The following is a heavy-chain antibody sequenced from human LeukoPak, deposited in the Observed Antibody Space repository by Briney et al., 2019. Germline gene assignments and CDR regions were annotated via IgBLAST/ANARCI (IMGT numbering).Heavy chain of an antibody. CDR3: ARDRGASASWQYGAPPYWYFDL. J-gene: IGHJ2*01. D-gene: IGHD4-17*01. CDR1: GGTFSSYA. V-gene: IGHV7-4-1*02. Sequence: GSSVKVSCKASGGTFSSYAISWARQAPGQGLEWMGWINTNTGKPTYAQGFTGRFVFSLDTSVSTAYLQISSLKAEDTAVYYCARDRGASASWQYGAPPYWYFDLWGRGTLVTVSS. CDR2: INTNTGKP.